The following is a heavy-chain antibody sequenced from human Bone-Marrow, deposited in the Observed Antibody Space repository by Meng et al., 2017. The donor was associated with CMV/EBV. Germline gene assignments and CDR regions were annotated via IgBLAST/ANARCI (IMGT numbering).Heavy chain of an antibody. CDR2: IRFNGKNE. D-gene: IGHD4-11*01. J-gene: IGHJ4*02. V-gene: IGHV3-30*02. CDR3: AKLDTVTANS. Sequence: GGSLRLSCAASGFTFRNFGMHWVRQAPGKGLEWVAFIRFNGKNEYYADSVRGRFTISRDNSKNTVYLQMSSLKTEDTALYYCAKLDTVTANSWGQGTLVNVYS. CDR1: GFTFRNFG.